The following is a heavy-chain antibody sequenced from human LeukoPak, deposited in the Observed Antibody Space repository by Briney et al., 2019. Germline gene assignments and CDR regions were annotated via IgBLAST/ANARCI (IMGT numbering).Heavy chain of an antibody. V-gene: IGHV3-9*03. D-gene: IGHD3-22*01. Sequence: GGSLRLSCAAPGFTFDDYAMHWVRQAPGKGLEWVSGISWNSGSIGYADSVKGRFTISRDNAKNSLYLQMNSLRAEDMALYYCAKSHDSSGYHPYFDYWGQGTLVTVSS. CDR2: ISWNSGSI. J-gene: IGHJ4*02. CDR3: AKSHDSSGYHPYFDY. CDR1: GFTFDDYA.